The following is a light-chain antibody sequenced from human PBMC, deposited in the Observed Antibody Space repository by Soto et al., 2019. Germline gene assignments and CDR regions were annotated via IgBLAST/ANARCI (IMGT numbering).Light chain of an antibody. J-gene: IGKJ1*01. CDR3: QHYNVVPPWT. V-gene: IGKV3-15*01. CDR2: GAI. CDR1: QNVRRN. Sequence: EIVMTQSPATLSVSPEDRVTLSCRASQNVRRNIAWYQQKPGQAPSLPIFGAITRATGIPARFSGSGSGTEFTLTISSLQSEDSAIYYCQHYNVVPPWTFGQGTKV.